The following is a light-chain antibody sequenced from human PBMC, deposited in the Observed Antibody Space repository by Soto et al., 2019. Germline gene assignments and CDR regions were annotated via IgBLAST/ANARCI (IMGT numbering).Light chain of an antibody. J-gene: IGLJ2*01. Sequence: QSVLTQPPSVSGAPGQRVTISCTGSRSNIGAGYDVHWYQQLPGTAPKLLIYGNSNRPSGVPDRFSGSKSGTSASLAITGLQAEDEADYYCQSYDRSLGGYVVFGGGTKLTVL. V-gene: IGLV1-40*01. CDR1: RSNIGAGYD. CDR3: QSYDRSLGGYVV. CDR2: GNS.